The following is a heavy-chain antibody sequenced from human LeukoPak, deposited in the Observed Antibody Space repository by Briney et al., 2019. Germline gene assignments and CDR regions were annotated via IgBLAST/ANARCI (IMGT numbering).Heavy chain of an antibody. D-gene: IGHD2-15*01. CDR3: ARLVVVAARWFDP. V-gene: IGHV4-39*07. J-gene: IGHJ5*02. CDR1: GGSTSSSDYY. Sequence: SETLSLTCTVSGGSTSSSDYYWGWIRQPPGKGLEWIGSIYYSGTTNYNPSLKSRVTISVDTSKNQFSLKLTSVTAADTAVYYCARLVVVAARWFDPWGQGTLVTVSS. CDR2: IYYSGTT.